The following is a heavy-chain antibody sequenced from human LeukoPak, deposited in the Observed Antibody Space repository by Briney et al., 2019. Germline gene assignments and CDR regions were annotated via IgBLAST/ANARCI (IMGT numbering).Heavy chain of an antibody. CDR3: AKEDVGWYGLSPSYRY. Sequence: GGSLRLSCAASGFTFSSYAMSWVRQAPGKGLEGVSAISGRGGGTYYADSEKGRFTISRDNSKNTLYLQMKSLRAEDTAVYYCAKEDVGWYGLSPSYRYWGQGNLVTVSS. D-gene: IGHD6-19*01. V-gene: IGHV3-23*01. CDR1: GFTFSSYA. J-gene: IGHJ4*02. CDR2: ISGRGGGT.